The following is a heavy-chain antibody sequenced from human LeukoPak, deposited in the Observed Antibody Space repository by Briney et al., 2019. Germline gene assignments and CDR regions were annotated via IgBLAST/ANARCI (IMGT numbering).Heavy chain of an antibody. V-gene: IGHV4-4*07. J-gene: IGHJ5*02. D-gene: IGHD6-13*01. Sequence: PSETLSLTCTVSGGSISSYYWSWIRQPAGKGLEWIGRIYTSGSTNYNPSLKSRVTMSVDTSKNQFTLKLSSVTAADTAVYYCPRDVAEAGTIGFDPWGQGTLVTVSS. CDR3: PRDVAEAGTIGFDP. CDR2: IYTSGST. CDR1: GGSISSYY.